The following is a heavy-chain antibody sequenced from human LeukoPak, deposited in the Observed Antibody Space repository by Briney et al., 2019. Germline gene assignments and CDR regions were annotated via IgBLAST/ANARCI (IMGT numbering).Heavy chain of an antibody. V-gene: IGHV5-51*01. CDR2: IYPGDSDT. CDR3: ARLETLLWFGELLWSWFDP. CDR1: GYSFTSYW. J-gene: IGHJ5*02. Sequence: GESLKISCKGSGYSFTSYWIGWVRQMPGKGLEWMGIIYPGDSDTRYSPSFQGQVTISADKSISTAYLQWSSLKASDTAMYYCARLETLLWFGELLWSWFDPWGRGTLVTVSS. D-gene: IGHD3-10*01.